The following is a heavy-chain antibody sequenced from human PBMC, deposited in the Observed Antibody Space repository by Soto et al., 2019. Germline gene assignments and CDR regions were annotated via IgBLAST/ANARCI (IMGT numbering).Heavy chain of an antibody. CDR1: GGSITSSSYY. Sequence: QLHLRESGPGLVKPSETLSLTCTVSGGSITSSSYYWGWIRQPPGKGLEWIGSIYYSGSTYYNPSLKSRVIISVDTSKNQSSLKLSSVTAADTAVYYCATQEVGGSYVYTFDPWGQGTLVTVSS. D-gene: IGHD1-26*01. J-gene: IGHJ5*02. V-gene: IGHV4-39*01. CDR3: ATQEVGGSYVYTFDP. CDR2: IYYSGST.